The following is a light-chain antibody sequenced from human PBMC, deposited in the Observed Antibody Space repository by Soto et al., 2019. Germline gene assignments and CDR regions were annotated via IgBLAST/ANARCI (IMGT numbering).Light chain of an antibody. CDR1: SSDVGGYDY. CDR2: EVS. J-gene: IGLJ1*01. CDR3: SSHTSRSTL. V-gene: IGLV2-14*01. Sequence: QSVLTQPPSASGSPGQSVTISCTGTSSDVGGYDYVSWYQQEPGKAPKVIIYEVSNRPSGVSDRFSGSKSGNMASLTISGLQAADEADYYCSSHTSRSTLFGTGTKVTVL.